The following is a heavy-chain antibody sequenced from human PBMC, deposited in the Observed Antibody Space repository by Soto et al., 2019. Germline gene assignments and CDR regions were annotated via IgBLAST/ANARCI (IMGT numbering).Heavy chain of an antibody. V-gene: IGHV1-18*01. CDR2: ISAYNGNT. Sequence: QVQLVQSGAEVKKPGASVKVSCKASGYTFTSYGISWVRQAPGQGLEWMGWISAYNGNTNYAQKLQGRVTMTTDTSTSTAYLELRSLRSDDTAVYYCARDSCSSTSCPARKWFDPWGQGTLVTVSS. D-gene: IGHD2-2*01. CDR3: ARDSCSSTSCPARKWFDP. J-gene: IGHJ5*02. CDR1: GYTFTSYG.